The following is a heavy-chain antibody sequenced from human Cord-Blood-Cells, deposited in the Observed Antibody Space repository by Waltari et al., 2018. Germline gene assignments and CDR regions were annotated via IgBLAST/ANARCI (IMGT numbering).Heavy chain of an antibody. J-gene: IGHJ5*02. V-gene: IGHV1-69*02. CDR2: IIPILGIA. CDR1: GGTFSSYT. Sequence: QVQLVQSGAEVKKPGSSVTVSCKASGGTFSSYTISWVRQAPGQGLEWLGRIIPILGIANYAQKFQGRVTITADKSTSTAYRELSSLRSEDTAVYYCASSSMVQGVINWFDPWGQGTLGTVSS. D-gene: IGHD3-10*01. CDR3: ASSSMVQGVINWFDP.